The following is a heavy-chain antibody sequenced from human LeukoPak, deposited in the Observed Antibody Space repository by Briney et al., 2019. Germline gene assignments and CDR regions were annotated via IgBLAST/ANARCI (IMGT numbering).Heavy chain of an antibody. CDR1: GFTFSSYA. CDR3: AKSPVEYSSGWSD. Sequence: GGSLRLSFAASGFTFSSYAMSWVRQAPGKGLEWVSAISGSGGSTYYADSVKGRFTISRDNSKNTLYLQMNSLRAEDTAVYYCAKSPVEYSSGWSDWGQGTLVTVSS. V-gene: IGHV3-23*01. D-gene: IGHD6-19*01. CDR2: ISGSGGST. J-gene: IGHJ4*02.